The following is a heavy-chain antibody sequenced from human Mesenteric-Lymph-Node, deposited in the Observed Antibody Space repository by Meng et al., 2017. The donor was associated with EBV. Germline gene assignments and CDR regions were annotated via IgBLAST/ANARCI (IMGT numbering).Heavy chain of an antibody. CDR3: AVPSGGGWPFDY. D-gene: IGHD6-19*01. Sequence: QGQLGQFGHEVKMPGSPVKRSCKASGGTLSSYGIIWVRQAHGQGLEWMGGIIPIFGTANYAKQSQGRVTITADESTSTAYMELSSLRSADTAVEYCAVPSGGGWPFDYWGQGTLVTVSS. CDR1: GGTLSSYG. V-gene: IGHV1-69*01. CDR2: IIPIFGTA. J-gene: IGHJ4*02.